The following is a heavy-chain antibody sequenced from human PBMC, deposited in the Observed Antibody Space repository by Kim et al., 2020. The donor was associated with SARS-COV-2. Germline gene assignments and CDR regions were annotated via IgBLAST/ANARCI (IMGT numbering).Heavy chain of an antibody. CDR3: ARDGYYDSSGYYQRDAFVI. Sequence: SETLSLTCTVSGGSISSYYWSWIRQPPGKGLEWIGYIYYNGNTNYNASLKSRVSISLDMSKKQFSLKLSSVTAADTAVYYCARDGYYDSSGYYQRDAFVIWGQETVVTVSS. D-gene: IGHD3-22*01. CDR1: GGSISSYY. V-gene: IGHV4-59*01. CDR2: IYYNGNT. J-gene: IGHJ3*02.